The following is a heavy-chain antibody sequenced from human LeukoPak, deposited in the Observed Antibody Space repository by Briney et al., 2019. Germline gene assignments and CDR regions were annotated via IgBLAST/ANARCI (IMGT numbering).Heavy chain of an antibody. J-gene: IGHJ4*02. D-gene: IGHD3-10*01. CDR3: ARPYGSGSYYFDY. CDR2: IYYSGST. V-gene: IGHV4-39*01. CDR1: GGSISSSSYY. Sequence: SETLSLTCTVSGGSISSSSYYWGWIRQPPGKGLEWIGSIYYSGSTYYNPSLKSRVTISVNTSKNQFSLKLSSVTAADTAVYYCARPYGSGSYYFDYWGQGTLVTVSS.